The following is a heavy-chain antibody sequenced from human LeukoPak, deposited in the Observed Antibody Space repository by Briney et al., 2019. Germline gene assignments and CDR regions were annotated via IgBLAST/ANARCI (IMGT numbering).Heavy chain of an antibody. Sequence: GRSLRLSCAASGFTFSSYAMHWVRQAPGKGLEWVAVISYDGSNKYYADSVKGRFTISRDNSKNTLYLQMNSLRAEDTAVYYCARDLGGATDYWGQGTLVTVSP. CDR3: ARDLGGATDY. CDR2: ISYDGSNK. V-gene: IGHV3-30-3*01. J-gene: IGHJ4*02. CDR1: GFTFSSYA. D-gene: IGHD1-26*01.